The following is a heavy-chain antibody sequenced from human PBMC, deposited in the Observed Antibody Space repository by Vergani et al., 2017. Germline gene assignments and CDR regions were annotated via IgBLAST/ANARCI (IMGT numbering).Heavy chain of an antibody. CDR1: GGSFSGYY. J-gene: IGHJ5*02. CDR2: INHSGST. Sequence: QVQLQQWGAGLLKPSETLSLTCAVYGGSFSGYYWSWIRQPPGKGLEWIGEINHSGSTNYNPSLKSRVTISVDTSKNQFSLKLSSVTAADTAVYYCAREEGYCTNGVCLNWFDPWGQGTLVTVSS. D-gene: IGHD2-8*01. CDR3: AREEGYCTNGVCLNWFDP. V-gene: IGHV4-34*01.